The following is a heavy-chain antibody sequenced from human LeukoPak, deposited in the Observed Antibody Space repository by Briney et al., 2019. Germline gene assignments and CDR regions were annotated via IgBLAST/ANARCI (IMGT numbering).Heavy chain of an antibody. Sequence: ASVKVSCKASGYTFTGYYMHWVRQAPGQGLEWMGWINPNSGGTNYAQKFQGMVTMTRDTSISTAYMELSRLRSDDTAVYYCARAKYSSSWYPHYWGQGTLVTVSS. CDR3: ARAKYSSSWYPHY. V-gene: IGHV1-2*02. J-gene: IGHJ4*02. D-gene: IGHD6-13*01. CDR1: GYTFTGYY. CDR2: INPNSGGT.